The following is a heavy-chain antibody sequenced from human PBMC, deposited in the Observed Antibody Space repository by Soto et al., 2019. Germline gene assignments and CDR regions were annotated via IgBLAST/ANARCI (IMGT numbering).Heavy chain of an antibody. CDR3: AKDQPGELLPTYIAS. V-gene: IGHV3-23*01. CDR2: IPYSGGST. D-gene: IGHD1-26*01. CDR1: GFTFSTYP. J-gene: IGHJ5*02. Sequence: GGSLRLSCAASGFTFSTYPMTWVRQAPGKGLEWVSSIPYSGGSTYYADSVKGRFTISRDNSKNTLYLQMNSPRDEDTALYYCAKDQPGELLPTYIASWGQGTLVSVSS.